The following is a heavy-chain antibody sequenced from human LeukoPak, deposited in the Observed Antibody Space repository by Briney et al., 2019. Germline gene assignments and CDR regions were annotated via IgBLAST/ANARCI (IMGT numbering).Heavy chain of an antibody. Sequence: GGSLRLSCAASGFTFSSYAMHWVRQAPGKGLEWVAVISYDGSNKYYADSVKGRFTISRDNSKNTLYLQMNSLRAEDTAVYYCARDFRGVDYRGQGTLVTVSS. V-gene: IGHV3-30*04. CDR1: GFTFSSYA. CDR3: ARDFRGVDY. CDR2: ISYDGSNK. J-gene: IGHJ4*02. D-gene: IGHD3-10*01.